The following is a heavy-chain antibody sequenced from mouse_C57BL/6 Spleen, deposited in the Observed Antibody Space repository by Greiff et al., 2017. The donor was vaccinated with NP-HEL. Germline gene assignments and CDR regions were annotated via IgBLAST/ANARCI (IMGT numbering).Heavy chain of an antibody. Sequence: QVHVKQPGTELVKPGASVKLSCKASGYTFTSYWMHWVKQRPGQGLEWIGNINPSNGGTNYNEKFKSKATLTVDKSSSTAYMQLSSLTSEDSAVYYCARSLSLPGRDYAMDYWGQGTSDTVSS. J-gene: IGHJ4*01. CDR2: INPSNGGT. CDR3: ARSLSLPGRDYAMDY. V-gene: IGHV1-53*01. CDR1: GYTFTSYW. D-gene: IGHD1-1*01.